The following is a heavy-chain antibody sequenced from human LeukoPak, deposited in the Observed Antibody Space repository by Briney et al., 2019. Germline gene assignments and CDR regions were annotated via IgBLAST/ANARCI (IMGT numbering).Heavy chain of an antibody. J-gene: IGHJ3*02. V-gene: IGHV3-30*18. Sequence: PGGSLRLSCAASGFTFSSYGMHWVRQAPGKGLEWVAVISYDGSNKYYADSVKGRFTISRDNSKNTLYLQMNSLRAEDTAVYYCAKEERYCSGGSCYSAGAFDIWGQGTMVTVSS. CDR1: GFTFSSYG. CDR3: AKEERYCSGGSCYSAGAFDI. D-gene: IGHD2-15*01. CDR2: ISYDGSNK.